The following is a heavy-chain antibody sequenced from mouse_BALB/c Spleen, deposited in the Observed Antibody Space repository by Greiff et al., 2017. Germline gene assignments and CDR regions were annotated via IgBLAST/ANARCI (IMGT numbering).Heavy chain of an antibody. Sequence: VHVKQSGPELVKPGASVKISCKASGYSFTGYYMHWVKQSHVKSLEWIGRINPYNGATSYNQNFKDKASLTVDKSSSTAYMELHSLTSEDSAVYYCARLGGNYLDYWGQGTTLTVSS. V-gene: IGHV1-31*01. CDR1: GYSFTGYY. CDR3: ARLGGNYLDY. D-gene: IGHD3-3*01. CDR2: INPYNGAT. J-gene: IGHJ2*01.